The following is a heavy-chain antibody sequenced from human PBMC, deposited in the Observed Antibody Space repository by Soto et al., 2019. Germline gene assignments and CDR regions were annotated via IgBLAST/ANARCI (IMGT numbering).Heavy chain of an antibody. Sequence: AYVKVSCKASGYTFTSYSMHWVLQAPGQRLEWMGWINAGNGNTKYSQKFQGRVTITRDTSASTAYMELSSLRSEDTAVYYCARGEDIVLMVYAMNYYYGMDVWGQGTTVTVSS. V-gene: IGHV1-3*01. J-gene: IGHJ6*02. CDR1: GYTFTSYS. CDR3: ARGEDIVLMVYAMNYYYGMDV. CDR2: INAGNGNT. D-gene: IGHD2-8*01.